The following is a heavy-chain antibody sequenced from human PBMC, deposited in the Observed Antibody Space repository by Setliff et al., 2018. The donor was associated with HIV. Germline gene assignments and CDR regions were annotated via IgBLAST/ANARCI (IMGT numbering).Heavy chain of an antibody. CDR1: GYSITGSHYY. CDR3: SRSGIGYGGDSNTFDI. D-gene: IGHD2-21*02. CDR2: IHYSGST. V-gene: IGHV4-39*01. J-gene: IGHJ3*02. Sequence: SETLSLTCTVSGYSITGSHYYWGWIRQPPGKGLEWIASIHYSGSTYDSPSVRSRVAIFVDTSKNQFSLRLNSVTATDAAMYYCSRSGIGYGGDSNTFDIWGQGTLVTVSS.